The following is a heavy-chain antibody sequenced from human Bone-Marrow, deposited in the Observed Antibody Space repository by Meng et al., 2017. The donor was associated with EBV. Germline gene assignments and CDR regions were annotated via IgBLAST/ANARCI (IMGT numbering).Heavy chain of an antibody. Sequence: GQLVESGSEFKKPGDSVKVSCTASGDTFTHSTMNWVRQAPGQGLEWLGWINTNTGNPTYAQGFTGRFVFSLDTSVSTAYLQISSLKAEDTAVYYCARAHDSSGYYPLTWGQGTLVTVSS. D-gene: IGHD3-22*01. CDR1: GDTFTHST. J-gene: IGHJ5*02. CDR3: ARAHDSSGYYPLT. V-gene: IGHV7-4-1*02. CDR2: INTNTGNP.